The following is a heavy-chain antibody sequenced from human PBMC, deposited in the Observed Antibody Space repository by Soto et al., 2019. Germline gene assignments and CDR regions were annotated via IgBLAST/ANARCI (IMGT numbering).Heavy chain of an antibody. CDR2: IYWDDDK. CDR1: GFSLSTSGVG. V-gene: IGHV2-5*02. Sequence: QITLKESGPTLVKPTQTLTLTCTFSGFSLSTSGVGVGWIRQPPGKALEWLALIYWDDDKRYSPSLKSRLTIAKDTSKNQVVLTMTNMDPLDTATYYCALRDVRYLVVRVVMSWFGPWGQGTLVTVSS. CDR3: ALRDVRYLVVRVVMSWFGP. D-gene: IGHD3-10*01. J-gene: IGHJ5*02.